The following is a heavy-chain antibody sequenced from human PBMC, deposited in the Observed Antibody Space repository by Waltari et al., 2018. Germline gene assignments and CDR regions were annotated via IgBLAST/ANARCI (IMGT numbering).Heavy chain of an antibody. CDR1: GFPFSSYS. D-gene: IGHD1-26*01. V-gene: IGHV3-21*02. CDR2: ITSAGSYA. J-gene: IGHJ5*02. CDR3: ARVNSGTPNWFDP. Sequence: EVQLVESGGGLVTPGGSLRLSCAGSGFPFSSYSMRWVRQAPGKGLEGVSSITSAGSYAYYGDSVKGRFTISRDNAQNSLSLQMHSLRVEDSAIYYCARVNSGTPNWFDPWGQGTLVSVSS.